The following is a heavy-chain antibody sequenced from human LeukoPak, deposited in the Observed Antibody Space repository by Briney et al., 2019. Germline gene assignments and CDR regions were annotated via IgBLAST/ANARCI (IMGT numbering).Heavy chain of an antibody. V-gene: IGHV3-48*02. J-gene: IGHJ4*02. Sequence: TGGSLRLSCAASGFTFGTYSMNWVRQAPGKGLEWVSYISSGSGTIRYADSVKGRFTISRDNAKNSLYLHMSSLRDEDTAAYYCAGDSGYAFDYWGQGTLVTASS. CDR3: AGDSGYAFDY. CDR2: ISSGSGTI. CDR1: GFTFGTYS. D-gene: IGHD3-10*01.